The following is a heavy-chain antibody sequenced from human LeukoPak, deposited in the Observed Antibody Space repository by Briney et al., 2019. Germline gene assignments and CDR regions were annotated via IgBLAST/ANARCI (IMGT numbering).Heavy chain of an antibody. CDR1: GFTFSSYW. CDR3: ARDPGGLDFDY. CDR2: IKQDGSEK. J-gene: IGHJ4*02. V-gene: IGHV3-7*01. D-gene: IGHD6-25*01. Sequence: GGSLRLSCAASGFTFSSYWMSWVRQAPGKGLEWVANIKQDGSEKYYVDSVKGRFTISRDNAKNSLYLQMNSLRAEDTAVYCCARDPGGLDFDYWGQGTLVTVSS.